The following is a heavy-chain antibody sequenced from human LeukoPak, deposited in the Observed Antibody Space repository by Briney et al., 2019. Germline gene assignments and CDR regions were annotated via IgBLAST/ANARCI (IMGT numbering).Heavy chain of an antibody. CDR1: GYTFTRYG. V-gene: IGHV1-18*01. CDR2: ISVYNGHT. D-gene: IGHD3-10*01. Sequence: GASVKVSCKASGYTFTRYGMSWVRQAPGQGLEWMGWISVYNGHTNYAHKLQGRITMTTDTSTTTAYMELRSLRSDDTAVYYCARVYGSGSYSVYWGQGTLVTVSS. CDR3: ARVYGSGSYSVY. J-gene: IGHJ4*02.